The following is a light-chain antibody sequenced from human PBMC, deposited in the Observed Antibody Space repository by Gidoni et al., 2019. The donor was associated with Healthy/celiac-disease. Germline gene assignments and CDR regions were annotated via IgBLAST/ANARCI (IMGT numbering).Light chain of an antibody. Sequence: QSVLTQPPSVSETPGPRVTISSTGSSPNSGAGYDVHWYQQLPGTAPKLLIYGNSNRPSGVPDRFSGSKSGTSASLAITGLQAEDEADYYCQSYDSSLSGVVFGGGTKLTVL. CDR1: SPNSGAGYD. CDR2: GNS. V-gene: IGLV1-40*01. J-gene: IGLJ2*01. CDR3: QSYDSSLSGVV.